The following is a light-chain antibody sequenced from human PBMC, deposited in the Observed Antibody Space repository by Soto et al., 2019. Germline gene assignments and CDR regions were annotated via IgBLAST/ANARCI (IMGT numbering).Light chain of an antibody. Sequence: QSVLTQPPSVSAAPGQTVTISCSGSSSNIGNNYVSWYQQLPGTAPKLLIYESNKRPSGIPDRFSGSKSGTSATLGITGLQTGDEADYYCGTWDSSLSDVVFGGGTKLTVL. CDR3: GTWDSSLSDVV. J-gene: IGLJ2*01. CDR2: ESN. V-gene: IGLV1-51*02. CDR1: SSNIGNNY.